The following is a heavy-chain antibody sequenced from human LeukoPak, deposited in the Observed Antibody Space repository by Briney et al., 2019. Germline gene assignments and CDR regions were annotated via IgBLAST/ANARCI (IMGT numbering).Heavy chain of an antibody. CDR2: IYSGGST. CDR3: ARERPGMDYMDV. Sequence: PGGSLRLSCAASGFTVSSNYMSWVRQAPGKGLEWVSVIYSGGSTYYADSVKGRFTISRDNSKNTLYLQMNSPRAEDTAVYYCARERPGMDYMDVWGKGTTVTVSS. V-gene: IGHV3-53*01. J-gene: IGHJ6*03. CDR1: GFTVSSNY.